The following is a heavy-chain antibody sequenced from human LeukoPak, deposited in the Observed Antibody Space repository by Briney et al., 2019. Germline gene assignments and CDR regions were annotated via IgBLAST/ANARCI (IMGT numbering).Heavy chain of an antibody. Sequence: SETLSLTCAVYGGSFSGYYWSWIRQPPGKGLEWIGEINHSGSTNYNPSLKSRVTISVDTSKNQFSLKLSSVTAADTAVYYCARSGALAAAGIDWFDPWGQGTLVTVSS. V-gene: IGHV4-34*01. CDR1: GGSFSGYY. D-gene: IGHD6-13*01. J-gene: IGHJ5*02. CDR3: ARSGALAAAGIDWFDP. CDR2: INHSGST.